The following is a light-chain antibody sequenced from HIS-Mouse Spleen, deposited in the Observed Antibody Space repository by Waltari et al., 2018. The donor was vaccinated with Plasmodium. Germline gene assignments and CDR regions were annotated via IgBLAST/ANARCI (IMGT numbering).Light chain of an antibody. Sequence: QSALTQPASVSGSPGQSITISCTGTSSDVGSYNLVSWYQQHPGKAPNLMIYEGSKRPSGVSNRFSGSKSGNTASLTISGLQAEDEADYYCCSYAGSSTYAFGTGTKVTVL. J-gene: IGLJ1*01. CDR3: CSYAGSSTYA. CDR1: SSDVGSYNL. V-gene: IGLV2-23*01. CDR2: EGS.